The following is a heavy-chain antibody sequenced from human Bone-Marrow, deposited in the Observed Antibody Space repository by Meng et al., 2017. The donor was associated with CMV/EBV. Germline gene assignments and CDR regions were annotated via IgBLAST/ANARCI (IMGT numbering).Heavy chain of an antibody. Sequence: ASVKVSCKASGYTFTSYGISWVRQAPGQGLEWMGWNNPNSGGTNYAQKFQGRVTMTRDTSISTAYMELSRLRSDDTAVYYCASLWELLGAFDIWGHGTMVTVSS. CDR2: NNPNSGGT. CDR1: GYTFTSYG. V-gene: IGHV1-2*02. CDR3: ASLWELLGAFDI. J-gene: IGHJ3*02. D-gene: IGHD1-26*01.